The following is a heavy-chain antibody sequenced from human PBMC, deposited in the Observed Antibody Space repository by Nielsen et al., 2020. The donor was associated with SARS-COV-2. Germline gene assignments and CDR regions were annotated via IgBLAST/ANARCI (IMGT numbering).Heavy chain of an antibody. D-gene: IGHD6-13*01. CDR1: GFTFSSYD. CDR3: AKGYSSSWYLFDY. Sequence: GESLKISCAASGFTFSSYDMHWVRQATGKGLEWVSAIGTAGDTYYPGSVKGRFTISRDNSKNTLYLQMNSLRAEDTAVYYCAKGYSSSWYLFDYWGQGTLVTVSS. J-gene: IGHJ4*02. CDR2: IGTAGDT. V-gene: IGHV3-13*01.